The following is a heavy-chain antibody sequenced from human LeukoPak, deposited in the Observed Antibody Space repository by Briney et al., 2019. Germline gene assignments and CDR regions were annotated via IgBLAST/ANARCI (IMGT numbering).Heavy chain of an antibody. Sequence: SETLSLTCTVSGGSISSDYWQWIRQPPGKGLEWIGYIYNSGSNNYNPSLKSRVTISIDTSKNQFSLKLTSVTTADTAVYYCATRGYWGQGTLVTVSS. CDR3: ATRGY. D-gene: IGHD3-10*01. CDR2: IYNSGSN. CDR1: GGSISSDY. V-gene: IGHV4-59*08. J-gene: IGHJ4*02.